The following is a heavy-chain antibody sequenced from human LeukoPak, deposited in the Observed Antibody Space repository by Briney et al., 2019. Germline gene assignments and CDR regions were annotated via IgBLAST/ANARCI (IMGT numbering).Heavy chain of an antibody. V-gene: IGHV4-59*01. J-gene: IGHJ4*02. CDR3: ARVGSGSYYNLDY. D-gene: IGHD3-10*01. CDR2: IYYGGST. Sequence: PSETLSLTCTVSGGSISNYYWSWIRQPPGKGLEWIAYIYYGGSTKYNPSLKSRVIISIDTSENQFSLRLSSVTAADTAVYYCARVGSGSYYNLDYWGQGTLVTVSS. CDR1: GGSISNYY.